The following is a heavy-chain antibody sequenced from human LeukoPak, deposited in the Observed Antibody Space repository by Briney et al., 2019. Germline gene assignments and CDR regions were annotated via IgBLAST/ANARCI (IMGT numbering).Heavy chain of an antibody. V-gene: IGHV3-48*04. Sequence: GGSLRLSCAASGFTFSSYSMSWVRQAPGKGLEWVSFISSSSITIYYADSVKGRFTISRDNAKNSLYLQMNSLRAEDTAVYYCARGLKGYSGYDSNWFDPWGQGTLVTVSS. D-gene: IGHD5-12*01. CDR1: GFTFSSYS. J-gene: IGHJ5*02. CDR3: ARGLKGYSGYDSNWFDP. CDR2: ISSSSITI.